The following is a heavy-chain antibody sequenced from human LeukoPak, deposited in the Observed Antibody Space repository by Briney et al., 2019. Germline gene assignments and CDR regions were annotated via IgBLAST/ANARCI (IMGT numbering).Heavy chain of an antibody. Sequence: NPSKTLSLTCTVSGGSISTYSWNWIRQPAGKGLEWIGRIFASGTTKYNPSLKSRVTMSVETSKNQFSLKLSSVTAADTAVYYCARDYDLDAFDIWGQGTMVTVSS. V-gene: IGHV4-4*07. CDR1: GGSISTYS. J-gene: IGHJ3*02. CDR2: IFASGTT. CDR3: ARDYDLDAFDI. D-gene: IGHD3/OR15-3a*01.